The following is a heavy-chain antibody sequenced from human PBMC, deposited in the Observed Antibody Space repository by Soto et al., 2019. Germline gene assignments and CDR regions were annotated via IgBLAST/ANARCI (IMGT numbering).Heavy chain of an antibody. CDR2: ISSSSSDI. CDR1: GFTFTNYN. D-gene: IGHD2-8*01. J-gene: IGHJ4*02. Sequence: LRLSCAASGFTFTNYNMNWVRQAPGKGLEWVSFISSSSSDIYYADSVKGRFTISIDNAKNSLYLQMNSLRAEDTAIYYCARDNGRGSSTSYYFDYWGQGTLVTV. V-gene: IGHV3-21*01. CDR3: ARDNGRGSSTSYYFDY.